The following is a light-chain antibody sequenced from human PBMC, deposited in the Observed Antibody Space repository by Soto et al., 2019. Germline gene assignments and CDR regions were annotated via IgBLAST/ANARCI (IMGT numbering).Light chain of an antibody. CDR3: SSYTSNNTLTYV. CDR1: SSDVGGYNF. CDR2: DVS. Sequence: QSALTQPASVSGSPGQSITISCTGTSSDVGGYNFVSWYQQHPGKAPKLMIYDVSDRPSGVSNRFSGSKSGNTASLTISGLQAEDEADYFCSSYTSNNTLTYVFGTGTKVTVL. V-gene: IGLV2-14*01. J-gene: IGLJ1*01.